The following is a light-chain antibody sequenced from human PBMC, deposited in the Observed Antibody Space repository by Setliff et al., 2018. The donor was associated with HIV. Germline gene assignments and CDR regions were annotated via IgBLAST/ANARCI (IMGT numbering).Light chain of an antibody. CDR1: SSDVGGYNC. Sequence: QSALTQPASLSGSPGQSITISCTGTSSDVGGYNCVSWYQQHPGKAPKLMIYDVSNRPSGVSNRFSGSTSGNTASLTISGLQAEDEADYYCSSNTSKSTYVFGSGTKVTVL. CDR3: SSNTSKSTYV. CDR2: DVS. V-gene: IGLV2-14*03. J-gene: IGLJ1*01.